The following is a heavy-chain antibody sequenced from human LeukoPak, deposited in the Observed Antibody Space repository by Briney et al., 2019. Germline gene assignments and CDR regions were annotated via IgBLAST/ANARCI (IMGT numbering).Heavy chain of an antibody. CDR2: IKSKTDGGTT. J-gene: IGHJ4*02. D-gene: IGHD3-10*01. Sequence: PGGSLRLSCAASGFTFSNAWMSWVRQAPGKGLEWVGRIKSKTDGGTTDYAAPVKGRFTISRDDSKNTLYLQMNSLKTEDTAVYYCTTSLLWFGELLDYWGQGTLVTVSS. V-gene: IGHV3-15*01. CDR1: GFTFSNAW. CDR3: TTSLLWFGELLDY.